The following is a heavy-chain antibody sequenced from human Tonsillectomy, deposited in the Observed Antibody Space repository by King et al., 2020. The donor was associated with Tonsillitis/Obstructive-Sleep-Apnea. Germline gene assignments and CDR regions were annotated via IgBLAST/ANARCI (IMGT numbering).Heavy chain of an antibody. V-gene: IGHV3-30*01. Sequence: VQLVESGGGVVQPGRSLRLSCAVSGFTFSNYAVDWVRQAPGKGLEWVAVISDDGSSKFYADSVKGRFTISRDNSKNTLYVQMNSLRAEDTAVYYCARTMIPGVIISFFDYWGQGTLVTVSS. D-gene: IGHD3-10*01. CDR1: GFTFSNYA. CDR3: ARTMIPGVIISFFDY. J-gene: IGHJ4*02. CDR2: ISDDGSSK.